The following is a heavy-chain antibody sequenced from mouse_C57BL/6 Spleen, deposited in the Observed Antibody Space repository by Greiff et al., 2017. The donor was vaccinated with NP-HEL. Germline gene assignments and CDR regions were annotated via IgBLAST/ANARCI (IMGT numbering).Heavy chain of an antibody. D-gene: IGHD2-2*01. J-gene: IGHJ4*01. CDR2: IDPSDSET. V-gene: IGHV1-52*01. CDR1: GYTFTSYW. CDR3: ARSGYDGGYYAMDY. Sequence: QVQLQQPGAELVRPGSSVKLSCKASGYTFTSYWMHWVKQRPIQGLEWIGNIDPSDSETHYNQKFKDKATLTVDKSSSTAYMQLSSLTSEDSAVYYCARSGYDGGYYAMDYWGQGTSVTVSS.